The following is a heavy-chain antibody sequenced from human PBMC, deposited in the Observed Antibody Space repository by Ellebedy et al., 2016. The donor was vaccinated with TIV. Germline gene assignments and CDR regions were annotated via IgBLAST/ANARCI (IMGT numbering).Heavy chain of an antibody. CDR3: ARGRGGSYSIPFDY. V-gene: IGHV4-39*07. D-gene: IGHD1-26*01. J-gene: IGHJ4*02. CDR1: GASIGSGGYY. Sequence: SETLSLXXTVSGASIGSGGYYWTWIRQPPGKGLEWIGEIYHSGSTNYNPSLKSRLTISVDTSKNQFSLRLSSVTAADTAVYYCARGRGGSYSIPFDYWGQGTLVTVSS. CDR2: IYHSGST.